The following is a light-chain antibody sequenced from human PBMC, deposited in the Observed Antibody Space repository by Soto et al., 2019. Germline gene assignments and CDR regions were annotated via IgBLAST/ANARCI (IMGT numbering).Light chain of an antibody. CDR1: QSVSSN. Sequence: EIVMTQSPATLSVSPGEGATLSCRASQSVSSNLAWYQQKPGQAPRLLIYGASTRATGIPVRFSGGGSGTEFTLTISSLQSEDFAFYYCQQYNNWPWTFGQGTKVEI. J-gene: IGKJ1*01. CDR2: GAS. V-gene: IGKV3-15*01. CDR3: QQYNNWPWT.